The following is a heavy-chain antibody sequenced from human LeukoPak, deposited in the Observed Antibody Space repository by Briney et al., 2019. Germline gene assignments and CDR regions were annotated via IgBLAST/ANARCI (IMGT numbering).Heavy chain of an antibody. J-gene: IGHJ5*02. CDR3: ARGATDTTRWFDP. V-gene: IGHV3-21*01. CDR2: ISRTSEST. D-gene: IGHD1-7*01. CDR1: GFTFSTFA. Sequence: GGSLRLSCAASGFTFSTFAMHWVRLSPGKGLEWVSIISRTSESTFYADSVKGRFTISRDNAKNSLYLQMNGLRADDTATYYCARGATDTTRWFDPWGQGTLVTVSS.